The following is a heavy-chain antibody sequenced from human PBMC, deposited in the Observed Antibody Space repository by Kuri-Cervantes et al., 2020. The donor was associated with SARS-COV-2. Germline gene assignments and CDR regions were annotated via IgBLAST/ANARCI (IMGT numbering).Heavy chain of an antibody. J-gene: IGHJ4*02. CDR1: GFTFSSYW. Sequence: GESLKISCAASGFTFSSYWMHWVRQAPRKGLVWVSRINSDGSSTSYADSVKGRFTISRDNAKNSLYLQMNSLRAEDTAVYYCATQEGAYWGQGTLVTVSS. CDR2: INSDGSST. V-gene: IGHV3-74*01. CDR3: ATQEGAY.